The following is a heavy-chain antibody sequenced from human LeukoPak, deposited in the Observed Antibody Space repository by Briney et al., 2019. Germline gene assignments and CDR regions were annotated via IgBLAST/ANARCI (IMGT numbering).Heavy chain of an antibody. J-gene: IGHJ6*04. Sequence: ASVKVSCKASGYTSTGYYMHWVRQAPGQGLEWMGWINPNSGGTNYAQKFQGRVTMTRDTSISTAYMELSRLRSDDTAVYYCAREPYGDYGFGMDVWGKGTTVTVSS. CDR3: AREPYGDYGFGMDV. CDR2: INPNSGGT. CDR1: GYTSTGYY. D-gene: IGHD4-17*01. V-gene: IGHV1-2*02.